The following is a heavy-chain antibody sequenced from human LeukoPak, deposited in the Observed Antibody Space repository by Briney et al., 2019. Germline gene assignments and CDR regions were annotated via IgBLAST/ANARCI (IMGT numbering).Heavy chain of an antibody. J-gene: IGHJ5*02. Sequence: PSETLSLTRAVYGGSFSGYYWSWIRQPPGKGLEWIGEINHSGSTNYNPSLKSRVTISVDTSKNQFSLKLSSVTAADTAVYYCASGPLYSSGWYCWFDPWGQGTLVTVSS. V-gene: IGHV4-34*01. D-gene: IGHD6-19*01. CDR3: ASGPLYSSGWYCWFDP. CDR2: INHSGST. CDR1: GGSFSGYY.